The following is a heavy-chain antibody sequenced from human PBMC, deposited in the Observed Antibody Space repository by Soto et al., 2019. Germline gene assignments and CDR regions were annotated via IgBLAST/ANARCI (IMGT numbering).Heavy chain of an antibody. Sequence: PGGSLRLSCAASGFTFSSYAMHWVRQAPGKGLEWVAVISYDGSNKYYADSVKGRFTISRDNSKNTLYLQMNSLRAEDTAVYYCARDHDVQQLVHYYYYYGTDVWGQGTTVTVSS. J-gene: IGHJ6*02. V-gene: IGHV3-30-3*01. CDR2: ISYDGSNK. CDR3: ARDHDVQQLVHYYYYYGTDV. D-gene: IGHD6-13*01. CDR1: GFTFSSYA.